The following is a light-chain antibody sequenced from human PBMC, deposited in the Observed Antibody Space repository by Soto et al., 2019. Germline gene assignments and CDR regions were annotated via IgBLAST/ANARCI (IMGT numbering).Light chain of an antibody. CDR1: QTISTW. J-gene: IGKJ1*01. CDR3: QQYTNTNNPWM. CDR2: DAS. Sequence: DIQVTQSPPTLSASVGDRVTITCRASQTISTWIAWYQQKPGKAPKRLVYDASTLQSGVASRFSGSGAGTEVTLIISGLQPDDSATYYCQQYTNTNNPWMFGQGTKVEI. V-gene: IGKV1-5*01.